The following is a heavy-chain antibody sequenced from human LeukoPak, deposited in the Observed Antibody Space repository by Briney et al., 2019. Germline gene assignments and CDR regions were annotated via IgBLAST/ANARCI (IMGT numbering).Heavy chain of an antibody. V-gene: IGHV3-48*01. CDR1: GFTFSSYS. Sequence: GGSLRLSCAASGFTFSSYSMNWVRQAPGKGLEWVSYICGYSSTIYYADSVKGRFTISRDNAKNSLYLQRNSVRAEDTAVYYCARYSSSNGGYWGQGTLVTVSS. CDR2: ICGYSSTI. CDR3: ARYSSSNGGY. D-gene: IGHD6-13*01. J-gene: IGHJ4*02.